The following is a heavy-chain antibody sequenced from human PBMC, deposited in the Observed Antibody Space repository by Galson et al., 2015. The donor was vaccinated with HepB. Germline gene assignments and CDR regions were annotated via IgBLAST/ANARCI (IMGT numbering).Heavy chain of an antibody. J-gene: IGHJ4*02. CDR3: ARVSHDYSKDDS. D-gene: IGHD4-11*01. CDR1: GFTFTSYG. CDR2: ISAYNGNT. V-gene: IGHV1-18*01. Sequence: SVKVSCTASGFTFTSYGISWVRQAPGQGLEWMGWISAYNGNTNYAQKLQGRVTMTTDTSTSTAYMELRSLRSDDTAVYYCARVSHDYSKDDSWGQGTLVTVSS.